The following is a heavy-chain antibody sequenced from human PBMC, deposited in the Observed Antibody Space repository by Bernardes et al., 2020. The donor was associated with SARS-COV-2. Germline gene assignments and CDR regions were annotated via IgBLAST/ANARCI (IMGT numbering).Heavy chain of an antibody. Sequence: GGSLRLSCAASGFTFTSYSMNWVRQAPGKGLEWVSSISSSSSFISYADSVKGRFTISRDNAKNSLFLQMNSLRAEDTAVYYCAGADGYNPIGGFDYWGQGTLVTVSS. J-gene: IGHJ4*02. CDR3: AGADGYNPIGGFDY. V-gene: IGHV3-21*01. CDR2: ISSSSSFI. CDR1: GFTFTSYS. D-gene: IGHD5-12*01.